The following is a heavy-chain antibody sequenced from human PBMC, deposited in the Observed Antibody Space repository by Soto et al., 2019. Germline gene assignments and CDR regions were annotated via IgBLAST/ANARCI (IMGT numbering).Heavy chain of an antibody. D-gene: IGHD3-22*01. Sequence: PSETLSLTCTVSGGSISSGYYWTWIRQHPGKGLEWIGYIYYSGSTLYNPSLKSRAAISVDTSKNQFSLNLTSVTAADTAVYYCTNSAPSWGYYDTSGAGGDVWGQGTTVTVSS. V-gene: IGHV4-31*03. CDR1: GGSISSGYY. CDR2: IYYSGST. J-gene: IGHJ6*02. CDR3: TNSAPSWGYYDTSGAGGDV.